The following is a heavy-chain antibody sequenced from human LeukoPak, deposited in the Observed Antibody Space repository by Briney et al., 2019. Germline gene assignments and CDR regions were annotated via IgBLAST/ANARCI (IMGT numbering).Heavy chain of an antibody. Sequence: GGSLRLSCAASGFTFSDYGLHWVRQAPGKGLEWVALIWHDGSNKYYADSVMGRFTISRDNSKNRLYLQMNSLRAEDTAVYYCAKDRKRCSSTSCYTTYYFDYWGQGTLVTVSS. CDR1: GFTFSDYG. V-gene: IGHV3-33*06. D-gene: IGHD2-2*02. J-gene: IGHJ4*02. CDR3: AKDRKRCSSTSCYTTYYFDY. CDR2: IWHDGSNK.